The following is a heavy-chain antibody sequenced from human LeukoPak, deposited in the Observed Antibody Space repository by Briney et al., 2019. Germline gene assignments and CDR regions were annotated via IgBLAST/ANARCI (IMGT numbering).Heavy chain of an antibody. J-gene: IGHJ5*02. CDR2: VNPNSGDT. Sequence: ASVKVSCKTSGYSFNIYEINWVRQATGQGLEWMGWVNPNSGDTDYAQKFQGRLTMTRNTSISTAYMELSSLRSEDTAVYYCARTPIAARWFDPWGQGTLVTVSS. V-gene: IGHV1-8*01. CDR1: GYSFNIYE. D-gene: IGHD6-6*01. CDR3: ARTPIAARWFDP.